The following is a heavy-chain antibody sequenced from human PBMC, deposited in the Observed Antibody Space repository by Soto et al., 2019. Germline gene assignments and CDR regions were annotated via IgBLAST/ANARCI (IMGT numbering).Heavy chain of an antibody. Sequence: EVQLVESGGGLVKPGGSLRLSCAASGFTFNNGWMSWVRQAPGKGLEWVGRIKSKAAGGTTDYSAPVQGRFTISRDDSKNTVHLQMNSLKTEDTAVYYCTTDSTQTFCDGGPCYSVLTKIHDSWGQGTLVTVPS. J-gene: IGHJ4*02. CDR3: TTDSTQTFCDGGPCYSVLTKIHDS. D-gene: IGHD2-15*01. V-gene: IGHV3-15*01. CDR1: GFTFNNGW. CDR2: IKSKAAGGTT.